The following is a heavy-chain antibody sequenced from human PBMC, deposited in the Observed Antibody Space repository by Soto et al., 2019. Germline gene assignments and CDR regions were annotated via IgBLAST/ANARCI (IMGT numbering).Heavy chain of an antibody. J-gene: IGHJ6*02. V-gene: IGHV3-48*01. CDR1: GFTFSTYS. CDR3: ARDVATRTRYYYYGMDV. CDR2: MSSDSSTI. Sequence: GGSLRLSCAASGFTFSTYSLNWVRQAPGKGLEWVSYMSSDSSTIYYADSVKGRFTISRDNAKKSLYLQMNSLRPEDTAVYYCARDVATRTRYYYYGMDVWGQGTTVTVSS. D-gene: IGHD5-12*01.